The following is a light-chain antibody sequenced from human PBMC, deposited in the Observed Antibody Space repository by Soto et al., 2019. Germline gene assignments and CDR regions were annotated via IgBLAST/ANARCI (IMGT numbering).Light chain of an antibody. CDR3: QQYGSSST. V-gene: IGKV3-20*01. J-gene: IGKJ1*01. Sequence: EIVLTQSPCTLSLSPGERATLSCRASQSVSSSYLAWYQQKPGQAPRLLIYGASSRATGIPDRFSGSGSGTDFTLTISRLEPDDFAVYYCQQYGSSSTFGQGTKVDIK. CDR2: GAS. CDR1: QSVSSSY.